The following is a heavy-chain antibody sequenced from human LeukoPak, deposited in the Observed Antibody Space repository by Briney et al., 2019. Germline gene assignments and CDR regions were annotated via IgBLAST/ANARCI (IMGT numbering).Heavy chain of an antibody. V-gene: IGHV4-59*01. J-gene: IGHJ6*03. Sequence: SETLSLTCTVSGGSISSYYWSWIRQPPGKGLEWIGYIYYSGSTNYNPSLKSRVTISVDTSKNQFSLKLSSVTAADTAVYYCARVNRDGYNSYYYYYMDVWGKGTTVTVSS. CDR3: ARVNRDGYNSYYYYYMDV. CDR1: GGSISSYY. D-gene: IGHD5-24*01. CDR2: IYYSGST.